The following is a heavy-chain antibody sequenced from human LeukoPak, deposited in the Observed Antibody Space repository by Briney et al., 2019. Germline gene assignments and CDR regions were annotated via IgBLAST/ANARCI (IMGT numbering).Heavy chain of an antibody. CDR1: GSTFSRYW. V-gene: IGHV3-7*04. CDR3: ARVGFYAFDI. CDR2: IKQDESEK. D-gene: IGHD3-3*01. J-gene: IGHJ3*02. Sequence: GGSLRLSRAASGSTFSRYWMSWVRQAPGKGLEWVANIKQDESEKYYVDSVKGRFSISRDNAKNSLYLQMNSLRAEDTAEYYCARVGFYAFDIWGQGTKVTVSS.